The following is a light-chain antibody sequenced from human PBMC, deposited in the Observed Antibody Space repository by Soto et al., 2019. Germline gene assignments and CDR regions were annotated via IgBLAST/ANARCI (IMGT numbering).Light chain of an antibody. CDR3: QSHDNSLGYIV. Sequence: QSVLTQPPSVSGAPGPRVTISCTGSSSNIGAGYEVHWYQQLPRAAPKLLIFDNTIRPSGVPDRFSASQSGSSASLAIAGLQGEDEADYYCQSHDNSLGYIVFGGGTKVTVL. V-gene: IGLV1-40*01. CDR1: SSNIGAGYE. CDR2: DNT. J-gene: IGLJ2*01.